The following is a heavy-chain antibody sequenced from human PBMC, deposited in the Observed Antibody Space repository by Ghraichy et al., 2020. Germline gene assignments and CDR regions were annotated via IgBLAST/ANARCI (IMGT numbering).Heavy chain of an antibody. CDR2: INTNTGNP. V-gene: IGHV7-4-1*02. D-gene: IGHD1-1*01. CDR1: GYTFTSYA. Sequence: ASVKVSCKASGYTFTSYAMNWVRQAPGQGLEWMGWINTNTGNPTYAQGFTGRFVFSLDTSVSTAYLQISSLKAEDTAVYYCARDIFRELEPRGFDYWGQGTLVTVSS. J-gene: IGHJ4*02. CDR3: ARDIFRELEPRGFDY.